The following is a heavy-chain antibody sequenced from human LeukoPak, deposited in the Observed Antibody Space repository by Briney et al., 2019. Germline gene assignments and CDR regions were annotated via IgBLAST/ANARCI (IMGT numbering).Heavy chain of an antibody. Sequence: GGSLRLSCAASGFTFSSYGMNWVRQAPGEGLEWVSYIGNYGNTIHHADSVKGRFTISRDNAKNTLYLQVNSLRAEDTAVYYCAREGDRGIAARDFDYWGQRTLVTVSS. V-gene: IGHV3-48*03. CDR3: AREGDRGIAARDFDY. CDR1: GFTFSSYG. CDR2: IGNYGNTI. D-gene: IGHD6-6*01. J-gene: IGHJ4*02.